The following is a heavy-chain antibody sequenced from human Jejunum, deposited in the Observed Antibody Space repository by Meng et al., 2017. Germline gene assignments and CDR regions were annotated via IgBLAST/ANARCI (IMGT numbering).Heavy chain of an antibody. D-gene: IGHD3-10*01. CDR2: IDHSGST. CDR3: ARGGDPRAYYFDY. CDR1: GGSFSGYY. Sequence: VQLPQWGSGLLKPSETLSLTCAVDGGSFSGYYCGWIRQAPGKGLEWIGDIDHSGSTNYNPSLKNRVTISVDTSRNQISLNLNSVTAADTAVYYCARGGDPRAYYFDYWGQGNLVTVSS. V-gene: IGHV4-34*01. J-gene: IGHJ4*02.